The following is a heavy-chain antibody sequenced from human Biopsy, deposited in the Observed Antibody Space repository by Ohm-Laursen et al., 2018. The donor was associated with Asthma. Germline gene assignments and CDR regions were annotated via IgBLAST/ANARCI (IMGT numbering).Heavy chain of an antibody. Sequence: SRTLSLTCPVSGGSISSGAYYWSWVRQPPGKGLEWIEYIYYIGSTYYNPSLKSRVAISLDTSKNQFSLKLSSVTAADTAVYFCARRGGVRRYFDYWGQGTLVTVSS. CDR1: GGSISSGAYY. CDR3: ARRGGVRRYFDY. D-gene: IGHD3-16*01. CDR2: IYYIGST. V-gene: IGHV4-30-4*01. J-gene: IGHJ4*02.